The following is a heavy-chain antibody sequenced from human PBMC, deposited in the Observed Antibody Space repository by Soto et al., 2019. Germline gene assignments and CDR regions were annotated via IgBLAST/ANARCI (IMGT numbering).Heavy chain of an antibody. CDR2: ISGSGANT. V-gene: IGHV3-23*01. Sequence: EVQLLESGGGLIQPGGSLRLSCAASGFSISSDAMSWVRQAPGKGLEWVSGISGSGANTNYADSVKGRFAISIDNSKNTLYLQMSSLRAEDTAVYYCAKRQSGNFGPFDYWGQGTLVTVSS. CDR3: AKRQSGNFGPFDY. D-gene: IGHD2-21*02. J-gene: IGHJ4*02. CDR1: GFSISSDA.